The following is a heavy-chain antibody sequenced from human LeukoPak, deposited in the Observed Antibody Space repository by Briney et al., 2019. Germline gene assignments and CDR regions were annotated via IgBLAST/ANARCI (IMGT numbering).Heavy chain of an antibody. CDR2: ISTSGSTI. CDR3: GRGDYSSSWYLDH. J-gene: IGHJ4*02. CDR1: GFNFSSYE. V-gene: IGHV3-48*03. D-gene: IGHD6-13*01. Sequence: PGGSLRLSCAASGFNFSSYEMIWVRQAPGKGLEWISYISTSGSTIYYGDSVEGRFTISRDNAKNSLYLQMNSLRAEDTAVYYCGRGDYSSSWYLDHWGQGTLVTVSP.